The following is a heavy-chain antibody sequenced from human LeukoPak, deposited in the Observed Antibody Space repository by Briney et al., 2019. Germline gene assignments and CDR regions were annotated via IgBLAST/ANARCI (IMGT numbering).Heavy chain of an antibody. CDR3: AGKDYGDYGPYGMDV. Sequence: ASVKVSCKASGYTFTTFGINWVRQAPGQGLEWMGWISTYDGGTNYAQKFRDRVTMLRDTSTSTAYMELRSLRAEDTAVYYCAGKDYGDYGPYGMDVWGQGTTVTVSS. J-gene: IGHJ6*02. D-gene: IGHD4-17*01. CDR2: ISTYDGGT. V-gene: IGHV1-18*01. CDR1: GYTFTTFG.